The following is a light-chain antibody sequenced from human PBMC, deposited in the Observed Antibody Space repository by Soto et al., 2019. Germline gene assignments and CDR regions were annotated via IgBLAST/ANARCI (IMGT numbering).Light chain of an antibody. CDR1: SSDVGGYNL. CDR3: RSYKSSSTPPHV. J-gene: IGLJ1*01. CDR2: DVN. Sequence: QSALTQPASVSGSPGQSITISCTGTSSDVGGYNLVSWYQQYPDKAPKLMIFDVNTRPSGDSHRFSGSKSGNTASLPIAGLQAEDEADYYGRSYKSSSTPPHVFGTGPKVTVL. V-gene: IGLV2-14*01.